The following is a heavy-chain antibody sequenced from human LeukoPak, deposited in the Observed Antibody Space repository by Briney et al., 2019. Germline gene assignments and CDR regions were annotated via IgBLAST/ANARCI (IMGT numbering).Heavy chain of an antibody. CDR1: GFTFSSYW. V-gene: IGHV3-7*01. D-gene: IGHD5-18*01. Sequence: GGSLRLSCAASGFTFSSYWMSWVRQAPGKGLEWVANIKQDGSEKYYVDSVKGRFTISRDNAKNSLYPQMNSLRAEDTAVYYCASLGSLSWIQLWFDYWGQGTLVTVSS. CDR2: IKQDGSEK. CDR3: ASLGSLSWIQLWFDY. J-gene: IGHJ4*02.